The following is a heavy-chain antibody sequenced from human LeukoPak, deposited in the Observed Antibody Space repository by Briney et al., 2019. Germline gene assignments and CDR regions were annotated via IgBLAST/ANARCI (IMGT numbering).Heavy chain of an antibody. CDR1: GYTFTTYG. CDR2: ICASNSNT. V-gene: IGHV1-18*01. J-gene: IGHJ5*02. D-gene: IGHD6-19*01. CDR3: ARDVGRIAVAGTDWFDP. Sequence: ASVKVSCKASGYTFTTYGISWVRQAPGQGLEWMGWICASNSNTKYAQNPQGRVTMTTDTFTSTAYMELRSLRSDDTAVYYCARDVGRIAVAGTDWFDPWGQGTLVTVSS.